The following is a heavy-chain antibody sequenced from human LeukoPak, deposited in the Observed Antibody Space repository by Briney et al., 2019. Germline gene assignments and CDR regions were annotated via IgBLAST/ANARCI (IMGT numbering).Heavy chain of an antibody. D-gene: IGHD3-10*01. CDR2: IYYSGST. Sequence: SETLSLTCSVSGYSISSGYYWGWIRQPPGKGLEWIGSIYYSGSTYYNPSLKSRVTISVDTSKNQFSLKLRSVTAADTAVYYCAREYYGGFDPWGQGTLVTVSS. V-gene: IGHV4-38-2*02. J-gene: IGHJ5*02. CDR3: AREYYGGFDP. CDR1: GYSISSGYY.